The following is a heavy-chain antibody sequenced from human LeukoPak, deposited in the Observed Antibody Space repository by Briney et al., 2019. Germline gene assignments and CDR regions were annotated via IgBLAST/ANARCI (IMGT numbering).Heavy chain of an antibody. CDR2: ISGSGDST. Sequence: GGSLRLSCAASGFTFSNYAMSWVRQAPGKGLEWVSSISGSGDSTYYADSVKGRFTISRDNSKNTLYLQMNSLRAENTAVYDSANSVGYCSSTSCFDYYFDYWGQGTLVTVSS. D-gene: IGHD2-2*01. V-gene: IGHV3-23*01. J-gene: IGHJ4*02. CDR3: ANSVGYCSSTSCFDYYFDY. CDR1: GFTFSNYA.